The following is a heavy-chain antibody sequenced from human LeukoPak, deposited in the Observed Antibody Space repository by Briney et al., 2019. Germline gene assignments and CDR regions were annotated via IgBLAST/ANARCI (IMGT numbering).Heavy chain of an antibody. V-gene: IGHV4-39*01. CDR2: IYYSGST. CDR1: GGPISSSSYY. D-gene: IGHD6-13*01. J-gene: IGHJ2*01. CDR3: ARPPIAAAGTYFDL. Sequence: SETLSLTCTVSGGPISSSSYYWGWIRQPPGRGLEWIGSIYYSGSTYYNPSLKSRVTISVDTSKNQFSLKLSSVTAADTAVYYCARPPIAAAGTYFDLWGRGTLVTVSS.